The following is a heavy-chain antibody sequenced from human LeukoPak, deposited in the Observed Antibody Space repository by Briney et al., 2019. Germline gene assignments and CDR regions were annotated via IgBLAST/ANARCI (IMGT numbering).Heavy chain of an antibody. D-gene: IGHD3-16*01. CDR3: ARQSGYDYVWGSFKPTWFDP. Sequence: SETLSLTCTVSGGSISSYYWSWIRQPPGKGLEWIGYIYYSGSTNYNPSLKSRVTISVDTSKNQFSLKLSSVTAADTAVYYCARQSGYDYVWGSFKPTWFDPWGQGTLVTDSS. V-gene: IGHV4-59*08. CDR2: IYYSGST. CDR1: GGSISSYY. J-gene: IGHJ5*02.